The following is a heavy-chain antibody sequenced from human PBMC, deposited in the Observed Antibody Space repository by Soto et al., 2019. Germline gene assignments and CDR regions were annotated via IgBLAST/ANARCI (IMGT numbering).Heavy chain of an antibody. CDR1: GYSFTSYA. D-gene: IGHD3-9*01. V-gene: IGHV1-3*01. J-gene: IGHJ5*02. CDR3: ARNVPHTGYYNH. CDR2: IFDGNGDT. Sequence: QVRLVQSGTQVKKPGASMKLSCKASGYSFTSYAIHWVRRAPGQRLEWMGWIFDGNGDTEYSPKFQDRVTITRDTSASTTYIQLTSLGSEDTAVYYCARNVPHTGYYNHWGPGTLVTVSS.